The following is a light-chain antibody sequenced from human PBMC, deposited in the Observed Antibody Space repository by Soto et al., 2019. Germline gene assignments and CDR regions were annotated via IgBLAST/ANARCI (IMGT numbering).Light chain of an antibody. Sequence: EIVMTQSPATLAVSPGERATLYCRASQSVSRNLAWYQQKPGQAPRLLIFGASTRDTGIPARFSGSGSGTEFTLTISSLQSEDFAVYYCQQYSNLPPGFGQGTKLEIK. CDR3: QQYSNLPPG. CDR1: QSVSRN. CDR2: GAS. J-gene: IGKJ2*03. V-gene: IGKV3-15*01.